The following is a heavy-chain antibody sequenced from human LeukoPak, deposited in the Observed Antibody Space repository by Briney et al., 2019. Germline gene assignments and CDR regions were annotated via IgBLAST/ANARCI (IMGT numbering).Heavy chain of an antibody. CDR3: ARDDCSSISSYHHWFDP. CDR1: GFTFSSYW. CDR2: IKQDGSEK. J-gene: IGHJ5*02. V-gene: IGHV3-7*01. Sequence: GGSLRLSCAASGFTFSSYWMSWVRQAPGKGLEWVANIKQDGSEKYYVDSVKGRFTISRDNAKNSLYLQMNSLRAEDTAVYYCARDDCSSISSYHHWFDPWGQGTLVTVSS. D-gene: IGHD2-2*01.